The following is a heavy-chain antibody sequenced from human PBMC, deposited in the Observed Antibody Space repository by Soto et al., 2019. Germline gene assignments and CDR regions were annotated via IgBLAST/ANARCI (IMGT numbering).Heavy chain of an antibody. CDR1: GDSIKNSHW. CDR3: AREVNSSPGRGTNWFDP. D-gene: IGHD6-13*01. CDR2: TYHSGTT. V-gene: IGHV4-4*02. J-gene: IGHJ5*02. Sequence: QVQLQESGPGLVQPSGTLSLTCAVSGDSIKNSHWWSWVRQTPGKGLEWIGETYHSGTTNYNPSLQTRVTISIDKSKNQFSLTMNSVTAADTAVYYCAREVNSSPGRGTNWFDPWGPGTLVTVSS.